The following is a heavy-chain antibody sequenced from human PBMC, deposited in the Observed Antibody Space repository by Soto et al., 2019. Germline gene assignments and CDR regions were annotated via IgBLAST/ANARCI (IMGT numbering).Heavy chain of an antibody. CDR2: IYYNGRT. CDR3: AGTTYRGCNYFDP. J-gene: IGHJ5*02. Sequence: SETLSLTCTVSGASITDYSWSWVRQPPGKGLEWVGYIYYNGRTTNNPSLKSRVAISMDTSNNQISLTMTSVTAADTAMYYCAGTTYRGCNYFDPWGQGSQVTVSS. D-gene: IGHD3-10*01. V-gene: IGHV4-59*01. CDR1: GASITDYS.